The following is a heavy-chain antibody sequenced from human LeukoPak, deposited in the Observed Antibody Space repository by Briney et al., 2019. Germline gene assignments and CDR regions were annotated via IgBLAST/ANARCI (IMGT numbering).Heavy chain of an antibody. J-gene: IGHJ4*02. CDR1: GYTFTGYY. Sequence: ASVKVSCKASGYTFTGYYVHWVRQAPGQGLEWMGWINPNSGGTNYAQKFQGRVTMTRDTSISTAYMELSRLRFDDTGVYYCASGRTDIVVVPATLRNYYFDYWGQGTLVTVSS. CDR3: ASGRTDIVVVPATLRNYYFDY. D-gene: IGHD2-2*01. CDR2: INPNSGGT. V-gene: IGHV1-2*02.